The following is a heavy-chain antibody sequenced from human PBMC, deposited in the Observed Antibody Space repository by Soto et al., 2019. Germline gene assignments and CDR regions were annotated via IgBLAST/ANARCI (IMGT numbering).Heavy chain of an antibody. CDR2: IIPIFGTA. CDR1: GGTFSSYA. D-gene: IGHD3-22*01. J-gene: IGHJ4*02. Sequence: SVKVSCKASGGTFSSYAISWVRQAPGQGLEWMGGIIPIFGTANYAQKFQGRVTITADESTSTAYMELSSLRSEDTAVYYCARYYDSSGYSWLWGQGTLVTVSS. V-gene: IGHV1-69*13. CDR3: ARYYDSSGYSWL.